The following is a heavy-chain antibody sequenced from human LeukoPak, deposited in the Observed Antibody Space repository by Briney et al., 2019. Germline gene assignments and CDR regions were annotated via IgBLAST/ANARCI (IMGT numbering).Heavy chain of an antibody. D-gene: IGHD3-16*02. CDR2: IIPIFGTA. Sequence: SVKVSCKASGGTFSSYAISWVRQAPGQGLEWMGGIIPIFGTANYAQKFQGRVTITADESTSTAYMELSSLRSEDTAVYYCARLMITFGGVIVIDDYWGQGTLVTVSS. CDR1: GGTFSSYA. J-gene: IGHJ4*02. V-gene: IGHV1-69*13. CDR3: ARLMITFGGVIVIDDY.